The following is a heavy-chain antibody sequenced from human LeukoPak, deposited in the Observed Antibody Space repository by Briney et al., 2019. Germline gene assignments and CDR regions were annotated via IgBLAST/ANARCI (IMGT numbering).Heavy chain of an antibody. CDR2: MNPNSGNT. Sequence: ASVKVSCKASGYTFTSYDINWVRQATGQGLEWMGWMNPNSGNTGYAQKFQGRVTITRNTSISTAYMELSSLRSEDTAVYYCARGSYKGDAFDIWGQGAMVTVSS. V-gene: IGHV1-8*03. CDR1: GYTFTSYD. CDR3: ARGSYKGDAFDI. J-gene: IGHJ3*02. D-gene: IGHD1-26*01.